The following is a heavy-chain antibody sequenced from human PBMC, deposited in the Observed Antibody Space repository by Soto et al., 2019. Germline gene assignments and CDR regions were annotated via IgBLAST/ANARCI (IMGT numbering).Heavy chain of an antibody. D-gene: IGHD1-20*01. CDR3: ARGYRSPTY. V-gene: IGHV3-11*01. Sequence: GGSLRLSCAASGFTFSDHYMSWIRQAPGKGLEWVSYISNSGSTIYYADSVKGRFTISRDNAKNSLYLQMNSLRAEDTAVYYCARGYRSPTYWGQGTLVTVSS. J-gene: IGHJ4*02. CDR1: GFTFSDHY. CDR2: ISNSGSTI.